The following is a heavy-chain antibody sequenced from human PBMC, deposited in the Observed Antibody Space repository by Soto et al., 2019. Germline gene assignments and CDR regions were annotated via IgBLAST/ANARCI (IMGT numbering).Heavy chain of an antibody. J-gene: IGHJ4*02. CDR1: GFTFSSYW. V-gene: IGHV3-7*03. CDR3: ARYPHPTVAGLAFDL. Sequence: EVQLVESGGGLVQPGGSLRLSCAASGFTFSSYWMSWVRQAPGKGLEWVAHTRQDGGQEYYVDSVKGRFTISRDNAKNSLYLQMTSLRVEDTAVYYCARYPHPTVAGLAFDLGGQGTLVTVSS. D-gene: IGHD6-19*01. CDR2: TRQDGGQE.